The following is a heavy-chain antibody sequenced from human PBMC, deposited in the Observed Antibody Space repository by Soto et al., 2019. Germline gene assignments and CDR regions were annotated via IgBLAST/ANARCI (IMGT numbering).Heavy chain of an antibody. J-gene: IGHJ4*02. CDR1: GFTFSGSA. CDR3: TRQILDPRFLEWYRFDY. Sequence: PGGSLRLSCAASGFTFSGSAMHWVRQASGKGLEWVGRIRSKANSYATAYAASVKGRFTISGDDSKNTAYLQMNSLKTEDTAVYYCTRQILDPRFLEWYRFDYWGQGTLVTVSS. D-gene: IGHD3-3*01. V-gene: IGHV3-73*01. CDR2: IRSKANSYAT.